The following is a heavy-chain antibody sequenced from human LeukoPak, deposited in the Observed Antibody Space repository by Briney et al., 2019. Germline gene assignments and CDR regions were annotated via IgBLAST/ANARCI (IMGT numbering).Heavy chain of an antibody. V-gene: IGHV4-31*03. J-gene: IGHJ4*02. CDR1: GGSISSRGYY. D-gene: IGHD1-26*01. CDR2: ISYSEST. Sequence: PSETLSLTCSVSGGSISSRGYYWSLIRQLPGKGLEFIGYISYSESTYYSPSLRSRVTISLDASKNDFALKLSSVTAADTAVYYCAIRGGGSYYVVDYWGQGTLVTVSS. CDR3: AIRGGGSYYVVDY.